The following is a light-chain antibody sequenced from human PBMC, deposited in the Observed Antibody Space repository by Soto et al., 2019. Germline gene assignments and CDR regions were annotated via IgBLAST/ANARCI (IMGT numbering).Light chain of an antibody. J-gene: IGKJ1*01. CDR3: QQRNNWPWT. CDR2: DAS. Sequence: EIVLTQSPATPSLSPGERATLSCRASQSVGTYLAWYQQKPGQAPRLLIYDASNKATGIPARFSGSGSGTDFTLTISSLEPEDFAFYYCQQRNNWPWTFGQGTQVEIK. V-gene: IGKV3-11*01. CDR1: QSVGTY.